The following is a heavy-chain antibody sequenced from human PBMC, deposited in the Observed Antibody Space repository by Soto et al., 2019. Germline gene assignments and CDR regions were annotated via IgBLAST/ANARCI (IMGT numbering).Heavy chain of an antibody. J-gene: IGHJ4*02. CDR2: IWYDGTQK. D-gene: IGHD4-17*01. CDR1: GFTFNTYS. CDR3: ARAGGTTVTGLWNFDS. Sequence: GGSLRLSCEASGFTFNTYSMHWVRQPPGKGLEWLAAIWYDGTQKYYADSVKGRFIISRDNSKKTLYLEMNSLGAEDTAVYYCARAGGTTVTGLWNFDSWGQGTLVTVSS. V-gene: IGHV3-33*01.